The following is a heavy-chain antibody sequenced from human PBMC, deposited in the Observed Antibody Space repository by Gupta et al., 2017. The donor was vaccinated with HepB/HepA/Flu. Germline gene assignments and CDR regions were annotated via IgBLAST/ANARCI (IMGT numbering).Heavy chain of an antibody. CDR3: ARDLGSSGWIGYYFDY. V-gene: IGHV3-21*01. Sequence: EVQLVESGGGLVKPGGSLRLSCAASGFTFSSYSRNWVRQAPGKGLEWVSSISSSSSYIYYADSVKGRFTISRDNAKNSLYLQMNSLRAEDTAVYYCARDLGSSGWIGYYFDYWGQGTLVTVSS. CDR2: ISSSSSYI. D-gene: IGHD6-19*01. J-gene: IGHJ4*02. CDR1: GFTFSSYS.